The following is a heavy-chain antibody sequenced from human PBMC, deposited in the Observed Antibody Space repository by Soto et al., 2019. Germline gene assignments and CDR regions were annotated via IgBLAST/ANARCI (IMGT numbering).Heavy chain of an antibody. CDR2: ISAYNGNT. CDR3: ARDDVHCSGGRCYGVPMDV. CDR1: GYTFTSYG. J-gene: IGHJ6*03. Sequence: ASGKVSCKASGYTFTSYGISWVRQAPGQGLEWMGWISAYNGNTNYAQKLQGRVTMTTDTSTSTAYMELRSLRSDDTAVYYCARDDVHCSGGRCYGVPMDVWGKGTTVTVSS. D-gene: IGHD2-15*01. V-gene: IGHV1-18*01.